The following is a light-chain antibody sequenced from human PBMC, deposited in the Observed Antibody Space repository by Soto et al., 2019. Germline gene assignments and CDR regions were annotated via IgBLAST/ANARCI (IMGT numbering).Light chain of an antibody. Sequence: EIVMTQSPASLSVSPGDGATLSCRASQSVASNVAWYQQKPGQGPRLLIHGASTRVVGVPARFSGIGSGTDFTLTISSLQSEDFAVYDCQQYHNWPPQYTFGQGTKLQIK. CDR2: GAS. CDR1: QSVASN. J-gene: IGKJ2*01. CDR3: QQYHNWPPQYT. V-gene: IGKV3-15*01.